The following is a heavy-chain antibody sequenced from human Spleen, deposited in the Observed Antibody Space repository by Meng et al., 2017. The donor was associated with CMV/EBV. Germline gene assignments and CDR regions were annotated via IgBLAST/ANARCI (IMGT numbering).Heavy chain of an antibody. CDR2: ISGSDSNT. CDR1: GFILSSYE. V-gene: IGHV3-48*03. J-gene: IGHJ4*02. Sequence: GESLKISCAASGFILSSYEMNWVRQAPGKGLEWLSFISGSDSNTYYTDSVKDRFTISRDNARNSLYLEMNSLRAEDTAVYYCARGRSGWYALYYWGQGTLVTVSS. D-gene: IGHD6-19*01. CDR3: ARGRSGWYALYY.